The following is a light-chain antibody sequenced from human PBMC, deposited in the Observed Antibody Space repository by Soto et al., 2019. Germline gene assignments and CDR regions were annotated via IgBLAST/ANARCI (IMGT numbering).Light chain of an antibody. Sequence: QLVLTQSSSASASLGSSVKLTCTLSSGHSTYIIAWHQQQPGKAPRYLMKLEGSGSYNKGSGIPDRFSGSSSGADRYLTISNLQFEDEADYYCETWDTNVVVIGGGTKLTVL. CDR2: LEGSGSY. V-gene: IGLV4-60*02. CDR1: SGHSTYI. J-gene: IGLJ2*01. CDR3: ETWDTNVVV.